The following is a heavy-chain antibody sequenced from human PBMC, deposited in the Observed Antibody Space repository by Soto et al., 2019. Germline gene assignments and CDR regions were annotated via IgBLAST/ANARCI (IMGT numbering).Heavy chain of an antibody. J-gene: IGHJ3*02. CDR1: GFTFDDYA. CDR2: ISWNSGSI. CDR3: AKDTGPQTSCYGMCQNAFDI. V-gene: IGHV3-9*01. D-gene: IGHD2-2*01. Sequence: EVQLVESGGGLVQPGRSLRLSCAASGFTFDDYAMHWVRQAPGKGLEWVSGISWNSGSIGYADSVKGRFTISRDNAKNSLYLQMNSLRAEDTALYYCAKDTGPQTSCYGMCQNAFDIWGQGTMVTVSS.